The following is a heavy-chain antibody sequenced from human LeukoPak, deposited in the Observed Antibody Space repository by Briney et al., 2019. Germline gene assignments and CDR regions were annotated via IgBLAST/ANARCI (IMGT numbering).Heavy chain of an antibody. J-gene: IGHJ4*02. D-gene: IGHD6-13*01. CDR3: AILAAAGTADY. CDR2: INSDGSST. Sequence: GGSLRLPCAASGFTFSSYWMHWVRQTPGKGLVWVSRINSDGSSTSYADSVKGRFTISRDNAKNTLSLQMNSLRAEDTAFYYCAILAAAGTADYWGQGTLVTVSS. CDR1: GFTFSSYW. V-gene: IGHV3-74*01.